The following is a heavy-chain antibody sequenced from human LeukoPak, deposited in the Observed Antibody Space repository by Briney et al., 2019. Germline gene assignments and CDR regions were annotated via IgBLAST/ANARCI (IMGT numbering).Heavy chain of an antibody. CDR2: ISGSGGST. D-gene: IGHD4-17*01. CDR3: TRDRYPPFTVPDYGMDV. Sequence: GGSLRLSCAASGFTFSSYAMSWVRQAPGKGLEWVSAISGSGGSTYYADSVKGRFTISRDNSKNTLYLQMNSLRAEDTAVYYCTRDRYPPFTVPDYGMDVWGQGTTVTVSS. V-gene: IGHV3-23*01. CDR1: GFTFSSYA. J-gene: IGHJ6*02.